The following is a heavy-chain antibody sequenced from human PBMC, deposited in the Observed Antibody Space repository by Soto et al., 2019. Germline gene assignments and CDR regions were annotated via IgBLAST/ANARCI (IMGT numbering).Heavy chain of an antibody. CDR1: DSSMSPYY. J-gene: IGHJ4*02. CDR2: LLYRGTA. CDR3: AREKDLILGGYAFGY. V-gene: IGHV4-59*01. D-gene: IGHD1-26*01. Sequence: PSETLSLTCSVSDSSMSPYYWTWFRQAPGKGLEWIGHLLYRGTATYNPALKGRVTISLDTSKKQVSLKLSSVIAADTAVYYCAREKDLILGGYAFGYCGPGTLVTVSS.